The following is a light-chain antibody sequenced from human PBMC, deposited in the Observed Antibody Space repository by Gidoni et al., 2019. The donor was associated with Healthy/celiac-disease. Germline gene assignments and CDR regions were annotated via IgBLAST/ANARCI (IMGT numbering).Light chain of an antibody. CDR1: QRVSSSY. Sequence: DIVLKQSPAPLSLSPGESATLSCRASQRVSSSYLAWYQQKPGQAPRLLIYGASSRATGIPDRFSGSGSWTDFTLTISRLEPEDFAVYYCQQYGSSPGCSFGQGNKLEIK. CDR3: QQYGSSPGCS. J-gene: IGKJ2*04. CDR2: GAS. V-gene: IGKV3-20*01.